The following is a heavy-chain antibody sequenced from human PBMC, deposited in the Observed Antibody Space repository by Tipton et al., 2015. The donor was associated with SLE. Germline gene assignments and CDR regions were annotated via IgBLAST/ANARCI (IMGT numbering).Heavy chain of an antibody. CDR2: INHSGST. Sequence: TLSLTCAVYGGSFSGYYWSWIRQPPGKGLEWIGEINHSGSTNYNPSLKSRVTISVDTSKNQFSLKLSSVTAADTAVYYCARDALKGMDVWGQGTTVTVSS. CDR1: GGSFSGYY. V-gene: IGHV4-34*01. CDR3: ARDALKGMDV. J-gene: IGHJ6*02.